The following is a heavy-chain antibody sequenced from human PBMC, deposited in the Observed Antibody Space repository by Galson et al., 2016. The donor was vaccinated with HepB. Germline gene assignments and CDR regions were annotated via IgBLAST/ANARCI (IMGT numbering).Heavy chain of an antibody. CDR2: IRHSGST. CDR3: ARGRLGGAAN. Sequence: ETLSLTCAVYGESFSGYHWSWIRQPPGKGLEWIGEIRHSGSTNYSPSLKSRVTISVDTSKNQFSLKLRSVTAADTAVYYCARGRLGGAANWGQGTLVTVSS. D-gene: IGHD1-26*01. CDR1: GESFSGYH. V-gene: IGHV4-34*01. J-gene: IGHJ4*02.